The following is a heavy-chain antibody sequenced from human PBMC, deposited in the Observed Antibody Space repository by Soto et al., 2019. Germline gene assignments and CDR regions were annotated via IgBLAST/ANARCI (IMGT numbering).Heavy chain of an antibody. J-gene: IGHJ4*02. Sequence: EVQLVESGGALVQRGGSLRLSCAASGFSFGDYWMSWVRQAPGKGLEWVAHMKKDGSEKYYVDSVKGRFTVSRDNTTNSLYLQMNSLRAEDTAVYYCAKLGSGYYTGLYFDFWGQGTLVSVSS. D-gene: IGHD3-3*01. CDR1: GFSFGDYW. CDR2: MKKDGSEK. CDR3: AKLGSGYYTGLYFDF. V-gene: IGHV3-7*03.